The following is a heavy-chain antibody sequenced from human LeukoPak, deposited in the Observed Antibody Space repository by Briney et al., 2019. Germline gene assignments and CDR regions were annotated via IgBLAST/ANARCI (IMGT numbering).Heavy chain of an antibody. D-gene: IGHD1-1*01. Sequence: SVKVSCKASGGTFSSYAISWVRQAPGQGLEWMGGIIPIFGTANYAQKFQGRVTITADESTSTAYMELSSLRSEDTAVYFLARGGGSNWNDGDYWGQGTLVTVSS. V-gene: IGHV1-69*13. CDR2: IIPIFGTA. J-gene: IGHJ4*02. CDR3: ARGGGSNWNDGDY. CDR1: GGTFSSYA.